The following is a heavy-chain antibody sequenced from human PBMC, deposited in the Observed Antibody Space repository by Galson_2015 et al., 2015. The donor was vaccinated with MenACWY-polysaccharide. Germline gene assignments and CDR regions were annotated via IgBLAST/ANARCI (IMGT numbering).Heavy chain of an antibody. D-gene: IGHD2-15*01. J-gene: IGHJ4*02. CDR3: GRGARWLDD. Sequence: SLRLSCAASGFSFSGHWMTWVRQAPGKGLEWVANINPDGSDKYYVDSVKGRFIISRDNAKNSVYLQMNGLRVEDTAMYYCGRGARWLDDWGQGTLVTVSS. CDR2: INPDGSDK. V-gene: IGHV3-7*04. CDR1: GFSFSGHW.